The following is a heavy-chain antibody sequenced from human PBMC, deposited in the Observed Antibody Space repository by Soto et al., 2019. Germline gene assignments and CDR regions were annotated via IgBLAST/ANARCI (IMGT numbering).Heavy chain of an antibody. CDR3: ARTPGIYLAFDI. D-gene: IGHD6-13*01. Sequence: SETLSLTCTVSGGSISSYYWSWIRQPPGKGLEWIGYIYYSGSTNYNPSLKSRVTISVDTSKNQFSLKLSSVTAADTAVYYCARTPGIYLAFDIWGQGTMVTVSS. J-gene: IGHJ3*02. V-gene: IGHV4-59*01. CDR1: GGSISSYY. CDR2: IYYSGST.